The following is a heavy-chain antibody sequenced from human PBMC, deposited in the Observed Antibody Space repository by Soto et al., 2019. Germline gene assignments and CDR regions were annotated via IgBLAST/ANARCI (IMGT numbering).Heavy chain of an antibody. CDR1: GFAFTNYT. V-gene: IGHV3-21*01. CDR3: ARTKTSEGTAPGWETFYFYYFDV. CDR2: ISGRGPHA. J-gene: IGHJ6*03. Sequence: GGSLRLSCAASGFAFTNYTMDWVRQTPAKGLEWVSSISGRGPHAYYADSVKGRFTISRDNAKNSLYLQMNTLSPEDTALYYCARTKTSEGTAPGWETFYFYYFDVWGKGTSVTVSS. D-gene: IGHD1-26*01.